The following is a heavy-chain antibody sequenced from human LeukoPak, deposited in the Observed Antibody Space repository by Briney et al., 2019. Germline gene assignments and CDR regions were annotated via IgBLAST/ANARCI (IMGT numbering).Heavy chain of an antibody. V-gene: IGHV3-11*04. J-gene: IGHJ4*02. CDR2: ISSSGSTI. D-gene: IGHD2-2*01. CDR3: ASIGYCSSTSCIEGYFDY. Sequence: GGSLRLSCAASGFTFSDYYMSWIRQAPGKGLEWVSYISSSGSTIYYADSVKGRFTISRDNAKNSLYLQMNSLRAEDTAVYYCASIGYCSSTSCIEGYFDYWGQGTLVTVSS. CDR1: GFTFSDYY.